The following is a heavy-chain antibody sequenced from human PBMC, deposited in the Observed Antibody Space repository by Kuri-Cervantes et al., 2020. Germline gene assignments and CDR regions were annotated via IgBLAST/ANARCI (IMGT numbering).Heavy chain of an antibody. V-gene: IGHV3-21*01. CDR3: ARGPYDILTGPRPDYYYMDV. CDR1: GFTFSSYA. Sequence: GESLKLSCAASGFTFSSYAMSWVRQAPGKGLEWVSSISSSSSYIYYADSVKGRFTISRDNAKNSLYLQMNSLRAEDTAVYYCARGPYDILTGPRPDYYYMDVWGKGTTVTVSS. J-gene: IGHJ6*03. CDR2: ISSSSSYI. D-gene: IGHD3-9*01.